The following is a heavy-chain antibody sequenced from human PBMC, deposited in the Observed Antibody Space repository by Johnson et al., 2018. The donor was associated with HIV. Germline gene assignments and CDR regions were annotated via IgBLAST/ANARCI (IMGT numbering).Heavy chain of an antibody. CDR3: ALGGSWYAFDI. CDR2: ISYDGSNK. D-gene: IGHD2-15*01. J-gene: IGHJ3*02. V-gene: IGHV3-30*14. CDR1: GFTFSSYA. Sequence: QVQLVESGGGVVQPGRSLRLSCAASGFTFSSYAVHWVRQAPGKGLEWVAVISYDGSNKYYADSVKGRFTISRDNSKNTLYLQMNSLRAEDTAVYYCALGGSWYAFDIWGQGTMVTVSS.